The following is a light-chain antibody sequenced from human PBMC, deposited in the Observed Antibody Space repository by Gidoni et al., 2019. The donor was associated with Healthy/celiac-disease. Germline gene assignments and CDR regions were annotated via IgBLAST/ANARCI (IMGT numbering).Light chain of an antibody. CDR3: CSYAGSSTVV. V-gene: IGLV2-23*01. Sequence: QSALTQPASVSGSPGQPFTISCTGTSSDVGSYNLVPWYQQHPGKAPKLMIYEGSKRPSGVSNRFSGSKSGNTASLTISGLQAEDEADYYCCSYAGSSTVVFGGGTKLTVL. CDR1: SSDVGSYNL. CDR2: EGS. J-gene: IGLJ2*01.